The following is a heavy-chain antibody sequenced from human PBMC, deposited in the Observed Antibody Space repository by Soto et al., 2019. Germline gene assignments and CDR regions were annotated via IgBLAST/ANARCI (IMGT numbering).Heavy chain of an antibody. Sequence: GGSLRLSCAASGFTFSSYAMHWVRQAPGKGLEWVAVISYDGSNKYYADSVKGRLTISRDNSKNTLYLQMNSLRAEDTAVYYCARNSGSYYFFDYWGQGTLVTVSS. D-gene: IGHD1-26*01. J-gene: IGHJ4*02. CDR2: ISYDGSNK. CDR3: ARNSGSYYFFDY. V-gene: IGHV3-30-3*01. CDR1: GFTFSSYA.